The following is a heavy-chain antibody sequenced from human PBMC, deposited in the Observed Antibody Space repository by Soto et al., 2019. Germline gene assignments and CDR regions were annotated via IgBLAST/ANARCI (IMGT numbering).Heavy chain of an antibody. V-gene: IGHV1-69*14. CDR2: ILPIFGTA. CDR3: AGGHEYGGNSDAFEI. CDR1: GGTFSTSS. D-gene: IGHD4-17*01. Sequence: QVQLVQSGAEVKKPGSSVKVSCKASGGTFSTSSINWVRQAPGQRPEWMGNILPIFGTADYAQKFQDRVTIXADKTTHTAYIELRSLLSEDTAVYYWAGGHEYGGNSDAFEIWGQGTVVTVSS. J-gene: IGHJ3*02.